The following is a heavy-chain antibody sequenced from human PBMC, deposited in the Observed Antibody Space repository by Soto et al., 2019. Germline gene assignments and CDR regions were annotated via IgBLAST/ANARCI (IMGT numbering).Heavy chain of an antibody. J-gene: IGHJ4*02. Sequence: QVRLVESGGGVVQPGRSLRLSCAASGFTFSGYGMHWVRQAPGKGLQWVAVVSDDGITTYYAESVKGRFTVSRDSSKNSLYLQMNSLRTEDTAVYCCAREGDHVIGRDAYCFGYWGQGTLVTVSS. D-gene: IGHD3-16*01. CDR2: VSDDGITT. CDR1: GFTFSGYG. V-gene: IGHV3-30*03. CDR3: AREGDHVIGRDAYCFGY.